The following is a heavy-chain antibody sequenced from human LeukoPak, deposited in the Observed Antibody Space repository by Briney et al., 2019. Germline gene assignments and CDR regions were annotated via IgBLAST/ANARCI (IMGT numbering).Heavy chain of an antibody. D-gene: IGHD1-14*01. J-gene: IGHJ6*02. V-gene: IGHV4-4*02. CDR2: IYHSGST. CDR3: AKVSGGGLYYDGMDV. Sequence: PSETLSLTCAVSGGSISSSNWWSWVRQPPGKGLEWIGEIYHSGSTNYNPSLKSRVTISVDKSKNQFSLKLSSVTAADTAVYYCAKVSGGGLYYDGMDVWGQGTTVTVSS. CDR1: GGSISSSNW.